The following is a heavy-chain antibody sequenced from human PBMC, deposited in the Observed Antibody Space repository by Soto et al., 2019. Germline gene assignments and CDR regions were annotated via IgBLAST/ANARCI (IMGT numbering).Heavy chain of an antibody. J-gene: IGHJ6*03. V-gene: IGHV2-5*02. CDR1: GFSLSTSGVG. CDR2: IYWDDAE. D-gene: IGHD3-10*02. Sequence: QITLKESGPPLVKPTQTLTLTCSFSGFSLSTSGVGVVWIRHPPGKALEWLGIIYWDDAERYSPSLRSRLTITKDTAKNQLVLRMTNMDPVDTATYYCAHTRFGTQICWYYYMDVWGKGTTVTVSS. CDR3: AHTRFGTQICWYYYMDV.